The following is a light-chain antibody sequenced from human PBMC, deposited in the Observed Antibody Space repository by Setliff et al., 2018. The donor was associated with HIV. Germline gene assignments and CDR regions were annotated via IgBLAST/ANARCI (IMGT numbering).Light chain of an antibody. CDR1: QSLLYRSVNKNV. Sequence: DIVMTQSPDSLAVSLGERATIKCKSSQSLLYRSVNKNVLAWYQQKPGQPPKLLIYWASTRESGVPVRFSGSGSETDFTLPINSLQAEDVSVYYCQQYISVPTFGQGTKVDIK. J-gene: IGKJ1*01. CDR3: QQYISVPT. CDR2: WAS. V-gene: IGKV4-1*01.